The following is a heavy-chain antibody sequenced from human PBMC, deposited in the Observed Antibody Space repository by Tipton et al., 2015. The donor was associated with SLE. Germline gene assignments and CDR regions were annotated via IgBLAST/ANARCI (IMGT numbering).Heavy chain of an antibody. CDR1: GDSIGRHY. Sequence: TLSLTCTVSGDSIGRHYWSWIRQSPGRGLEWIGFIYDTWSTVYNPPLKHRVTISVDTPKKQFSLKLNSVTAADTAVYYCAIPTTQHCSGGGCYRHDAFDIWGQGTMVTVSS. CDR2: IYDTWST. V-gene: IGHV4-4*08. CDR3: AIPTTQHCSGGGCYRHDAFDI. J-gene: IGHJ3*02. D-gene: IGHD2-15*01.